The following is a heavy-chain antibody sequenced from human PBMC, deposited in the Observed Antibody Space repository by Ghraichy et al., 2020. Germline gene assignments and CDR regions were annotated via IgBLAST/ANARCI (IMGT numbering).Heavy chain of an antibody. Sequence: ASVKVSCKASGYTFTSYGISWVRQAPGQGLEWMGWISAYNGNTNYAQKLQGRVTMTTDTSTSTAYMELRSLRSDDTAVYYCAKHLRTTVSNDAFDIWGQGTMVTVSS. CDR2: ISAYNGNT. CDR3: AKHLRTTVSNDAFDI. CDR1: GYTFTSYG. V-gene: IGHV1-18*01. J-gene: IGHJ3*02. D-gene: IGHD4-17*01.